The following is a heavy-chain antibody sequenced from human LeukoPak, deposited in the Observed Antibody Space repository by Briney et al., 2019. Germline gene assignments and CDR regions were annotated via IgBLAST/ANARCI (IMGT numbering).Heavy chain of an antibody. Sequence: GSLRLSCAASGFTFSSYWMHWVRQAPGKGLVWVSRINSDGSSTSYADSVKGRFTISRDNAKNTLYLQMNSLRAEDTAVYYCARGVAAAVYYSDYWGQGTLVTVSS. CDR2: INSDGSST. D-gene: IGHD6-13*01. CDR3: ARGVAAAVYYSDY. J-gene: IGHJ4*02. V-gene: IGHV3-74*01. CDR1: GFTFSSYW.